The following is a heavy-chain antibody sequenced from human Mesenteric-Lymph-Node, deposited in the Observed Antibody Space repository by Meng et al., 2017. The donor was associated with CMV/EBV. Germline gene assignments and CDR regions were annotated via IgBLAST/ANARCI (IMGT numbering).Heavy chain of an antibody. J-gene: IGHJ4*02. CDR1: GFTFSRYA. CDR2: INSDGIGT. Sequence: GESLKISCAASGFTFSRYAIHWVRQAPGKGLVWVSRINSDGIGTNYADSVKGRFTISRDNAKNTLYLQMNSLRAEDTAVYYCASRAGCSSTSCYFDYWGQGTLVTVSS. D-gene: IGHD2-2*01. CDR3: ASRAGCSSTSCYFDY. V-gene: IGHV3-74*01.